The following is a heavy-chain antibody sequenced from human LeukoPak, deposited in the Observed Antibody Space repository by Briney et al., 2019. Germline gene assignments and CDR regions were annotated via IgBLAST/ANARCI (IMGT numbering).Heavy chain of an antibody. CDR2: INHSGST. D-gene: IGHD5-18*01. Sequence: SETLSPTCAVYRGSFSGYYWSWIRQPPGKGLEWIGEINHSGSTNYNPSLKSRVTISVDTSKNQFSLKLSSVTAADTAVYYCARYSYGYETDDYWGQGTLVTVSS. V-gene: IGHV4-34*01. J-gene: IGHJ4*02. CDR1: RGSFSGYY. CDR3: ARYSYGYETDDY.